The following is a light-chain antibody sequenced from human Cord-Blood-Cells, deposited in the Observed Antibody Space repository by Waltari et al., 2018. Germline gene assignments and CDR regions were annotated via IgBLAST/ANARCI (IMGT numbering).Light chain of an antibody. CDR3: CSYAGSSTYV. CDR2: EVS. J-gene: IGLJ1*01. Sequence: QSALTQPAPVSGPPGQSITISCTGTSSDVGSYNLAPWYHQHPGKAPKLMIYEVSKRPLVVSNRFSGSKSGNTASLTISGLQAEDEADYYCCSYAGSSTYVFGTGTKVTVL. V-gene: IGLV2-23*02. CDR1: SSDVGSYNL.